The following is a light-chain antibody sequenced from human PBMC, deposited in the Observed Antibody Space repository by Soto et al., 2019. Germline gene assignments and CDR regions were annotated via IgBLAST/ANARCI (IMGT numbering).Light chain of an antibody. CDR3: SSYTGTNTHYV. Sequence: QSALTQPASMSGSPGQSITISCTGATVDVGASDYVFWYQQHPGKAPKLMIFEVSNRPSGVSNRFSGSKSGYTASLTISGLQAEDEADYFCSSYTGTNTHYVFGTGTKVTVL. CDR1: TVDVGASDY. J-gene: IGLJ1*01. CDR2: EVS. V-gene: IGLV2-14*01.